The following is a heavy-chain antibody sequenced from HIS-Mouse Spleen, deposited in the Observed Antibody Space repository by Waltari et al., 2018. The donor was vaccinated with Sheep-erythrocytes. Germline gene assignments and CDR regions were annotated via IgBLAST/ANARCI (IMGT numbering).Heavy chain of an antibody. Sequence: QVQLVQSGAEVKQPGSSVKVSCKASGGTFSSYAISWVRKAPGQGLEWMGRFIPILGIANYAQKFQVRVTITADKSTSTAYMELSSLRSEDTAVYYCARAGYCSTTSCYNDAFDIWGQGTMVTVSS. CDR2: FIPILGIA. J-gene: IGHJ3*02. D-gene: IGHD2-2*02. CDR3: ARAGYCSTTSCYNDAFDI. V-gene: IGHV1-69*04. CDR1: GGTFSSYA.